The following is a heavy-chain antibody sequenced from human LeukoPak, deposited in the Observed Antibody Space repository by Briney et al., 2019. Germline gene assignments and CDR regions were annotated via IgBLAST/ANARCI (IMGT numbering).Heavy chain of an antibody. CDR2: ISAYNGNT. V-gene: IGHV1-18*01. D-gene: IGHD6-13*01. Sequence: ASVKVSCKASGYTFTSYGISWVRQAPGQGLEWMGWISAYNGNTNYAQKLQGRVTMTTDTSTSTAYMELRSLRSDDTAVYYCARDRRIAAAGPVLAFDIWGQGTMVTVSS. J-gene: IGHJ3*02. CDR3: ARDRRIAAAGPVLAFDI. CDR1: GYTFTSYG.